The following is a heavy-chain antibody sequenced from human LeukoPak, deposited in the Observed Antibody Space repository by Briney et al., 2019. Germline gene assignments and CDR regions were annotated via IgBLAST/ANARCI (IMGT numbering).Heavy chain of an antibody. CDR3: ARGHIRPSYYDFWSGYYTDYYYYYMDV. J-gene: IGHJ6*03. D-gene: IGHD3-3*01. CDR1: GGSISSSSYY. CDR2: IYYSGST. Sequence: SSETLSLTCTVSGGSISSSSYYWGWIRQPPGKGLEWIGSIYYSGSTYYNPSLKSRVTISVDTSKNQFSLKLSSVTAADTAVYYCARGHIRPSYYDFWSGYYTDYYYYYMDVWGKGTTVTVSS. V-gene: IGHV4-39*07.